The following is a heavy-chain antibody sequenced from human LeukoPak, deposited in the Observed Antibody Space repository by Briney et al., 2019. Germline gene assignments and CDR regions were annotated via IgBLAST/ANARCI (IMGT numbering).Heavy chain of an antibody. CDR2: ISSSSSTI. CDR3: ARDGYYDFWSGYYSHYYYYMDV. D-gene: IGHD3-3*01. CDR1: GFTFSDYY. V-gene: IGHV3-11*04. J-gene: IGHJ6*03. Sequence: PGGSLRLSCAASGFTFSDYYMSWIRQAPGRGLEWVSYISSSSSTIYYADSVKGRFTISRDNAKNSLYLQMNSLRAEDTAVYYCARDGYYDFWSGYYSHYYYYMDVWGKGTTVTVSS.